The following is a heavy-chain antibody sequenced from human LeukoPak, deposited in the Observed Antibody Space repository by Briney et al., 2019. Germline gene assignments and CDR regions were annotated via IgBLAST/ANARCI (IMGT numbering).Heavy chain of an antibody. D-gene: IGHD3-10*01. Sequence: PGGSLRLSCTGSGFTLSSYEMTWIRQAPGKGLEWVSSIDYSGDSPYYADSVKGRFTMSRDNAKNTLYLQMNSLRAEDTAVYYCARVSLWFGELIDWGQGTLVTVSS. CDR1: GFTLSSYE. CDR2: IDYSGDSP. V-gene: IGHV3-23*01. J-gene: IGHJ4*02. CDR3: ARVSLWFGELID.